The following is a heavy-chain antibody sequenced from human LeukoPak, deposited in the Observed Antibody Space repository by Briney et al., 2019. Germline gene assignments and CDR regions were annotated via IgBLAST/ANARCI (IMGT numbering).Heavy chain of an antibody. Sequence: SETLSVTCAVYGGSFSGYYWSWIRQPPGNGLEWIGEINHSGSTNYNPSLKSRVTISVDTSKNQFSLKLSSVTAADTAVYYCARGKSGNFDYWGQGTLVTVSS. V-gene: IGHV4-34*01. J-gene: IGHJ4*02. CDR1: GGSFSGYY. CDR2: INHSGST. CDR3: ARGKSGNFDY.